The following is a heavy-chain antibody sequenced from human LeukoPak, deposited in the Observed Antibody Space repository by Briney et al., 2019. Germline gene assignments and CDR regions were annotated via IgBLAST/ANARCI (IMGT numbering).Heavy chain of an antibody. Sequence: GGSLRLSCAASGFTFRSYTMTWVRQAPGKGLEWVSAISGSGGSTYYADSVKGRFTISRDNSKNTLYLQMNRLRGEDTALFYCAKEVKDTGYYHLDNWGQGTLVTVSS. CDR2: ISGSGGST. CDR3: AKEVKDTGYYHLDN. D-gene: IGHD3-3*01. V-gene: IGHV3-23*01. J-gene: IGHJ4*02. CDR1: GFTFRSYT.